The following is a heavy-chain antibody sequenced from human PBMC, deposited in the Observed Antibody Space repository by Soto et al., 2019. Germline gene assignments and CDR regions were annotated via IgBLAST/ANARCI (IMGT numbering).Heavy chain of an antibody. CDR1: GYTFTSYG. D-gene: IGHD5-12*01. Sequence: ASVKVSCKASGYTFTSYGISWVRQAPGQGLEWMGWISAYNGNTNYAQKLQGRVTMTTDTSTSTAYMELRSLRSDDTAVYYCARTEGRRGYSGYAQPRGGFDYWGQGTLVTVSS. CDR2: ISAYNGNT. J-gene: IGHJ4*02. V-gene: IGHV1-18*01. CDR3: ARTEGRRGYSGYAQPRGGFDY.